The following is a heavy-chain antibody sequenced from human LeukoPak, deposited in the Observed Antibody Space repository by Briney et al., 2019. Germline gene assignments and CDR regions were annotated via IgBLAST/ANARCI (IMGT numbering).Heavy chain of an antibody. CDR3: ARDYGDYCFDY. CDR1: GGAFSNYA. CDR2: INPNSGGT. V-gene: IGHV1-2*02. Sequence: ASVKVSCKASGGAFSNYAINWVRQAPGQGLEWMGWINPNSGGTKYAQKFQGRVTMTRDTSISTAYMELSSLRSDDTAVYYCARDYGDYCFDYWGQGTLVTVSP. J-gene: IGHJ4*02. D-gene: IGHD4-17*01.